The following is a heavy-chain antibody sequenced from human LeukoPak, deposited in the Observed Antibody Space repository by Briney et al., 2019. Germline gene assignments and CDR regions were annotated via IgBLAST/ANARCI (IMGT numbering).Heavy chain of an antibody. J-gene: IGHJ4*02. CDR2: INPNSGGT. Sequence: GASVKVSCKASGYTFTGYYMHWVRQAPGQGLEWMGWINPNSGGTNYAQKFQGRVTMTRDTSISTAYMELSRLRSDDTAVYYCARVFKTTPGNYFDYWGQGTLVTVSS. D-gene: IGHD4-17*01. V-gene: IGHV1-2*02. CDR3: ARVFKTTPGNYFDY. CDR1: GYTFTGYY.